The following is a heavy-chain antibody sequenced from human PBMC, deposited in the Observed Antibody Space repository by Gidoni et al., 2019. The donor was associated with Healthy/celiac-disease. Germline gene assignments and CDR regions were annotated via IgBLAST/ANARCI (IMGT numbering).Heavy chain of an antibody. CDR1: GGTFSSYA. D-gene: IGHD3-10*01. J-gene: IGHJ4*02. V-gene: IGHV1-69*01. CDR2: IIPIFGTA. CDR3: ARAYYYGSGSYLSGLDY. Sequence: QVQLVQSGVEVKKPGSSVKVSCKASGGTFSSYAISWVRQAPGQGLEWMGGIIPIFGTANYAQKFQGRVTITADESTSTAYMELSSLRSEDTAVYYCARAYYYGSGSYLSGLDYWGQGTLVTVSS.